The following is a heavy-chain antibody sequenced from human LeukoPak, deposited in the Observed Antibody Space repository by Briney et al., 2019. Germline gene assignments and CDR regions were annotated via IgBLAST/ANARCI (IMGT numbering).Heavy chain of an antibody. Sequence: GGSLRLSCAASGFTVSSNYMSWVRQAPGKGLEWVLVIYSGGSTYYADSVKGRFTISRDNSKNTLYLQMNSLRAEDTAVYYCSLTDSSSCPGGYWGQGTLVTVSS. V-gene: IGHV3-53*01. J-gene: IGHJ4*02. D-gene: IGHD6-13*01. CDR2: IYSGGST. CDR3: SLTDSSSCPGGY. CDR1: GFTVSSNY.